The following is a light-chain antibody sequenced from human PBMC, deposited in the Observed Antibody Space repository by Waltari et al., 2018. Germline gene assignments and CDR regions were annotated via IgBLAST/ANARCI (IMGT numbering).Light chain of an antibody. Sequence: ERATLSCRASQSVGRSLAWYQQKPGQAPRLLIYDASRRATGVPDSFSGSGSGTDFSLTISRLEPEDFAVYYCQMYVRLPATFGQGTKVEIK. CDR3: QMYVRLPAT. V-gene: IGKV3-20*01. CDR1: QSVGRS. CDR2: DAS. J-gene: IGKJ1*01.